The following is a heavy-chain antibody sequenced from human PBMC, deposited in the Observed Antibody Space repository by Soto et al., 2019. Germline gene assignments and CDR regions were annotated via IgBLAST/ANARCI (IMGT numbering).Heavy chain of an antibody. Sequence: QVQLVQSGAEVKKPGASVKVSCTASGYTFTLHGIHWVRQAPGQRLEWMGWINAGNENTRYSQSFQDRVTITRDTSASTAYMELRSLRSEDTAVYYCARATYYSGSGSRYYFDYWGQGTSVTVPS. D-gene: IGHD3-10*01. J-gene: IGHJ4*02. CDR2: INAGNENT. CDR3: ARATYYSGSGSRYYFDY. CDR1: GYTFTLHG. V-gene: IGHV1-3*01.